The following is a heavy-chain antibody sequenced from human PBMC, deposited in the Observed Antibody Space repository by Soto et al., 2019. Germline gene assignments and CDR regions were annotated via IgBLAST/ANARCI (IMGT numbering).Heavy chain of an antibody. CDR3: ARDGTPPTAAGFDH. CDR1: GFTRGSYA. V-gene: IGHV3-30-3*01. Sequence: GGSLRLSCEVSGFTRGSYAMHWVRQAPGKGVEWVSVISYEGSDNYYADSVKGRLTISRDNSKNTLYLHMNSLRPEDTAVYYCARDGTPPTAAGFDHWGQGTLVTVSS. J-gene: IGHJ4*02. CDR2: ISYEGSDN. D-gene: IGHD6-13*01.